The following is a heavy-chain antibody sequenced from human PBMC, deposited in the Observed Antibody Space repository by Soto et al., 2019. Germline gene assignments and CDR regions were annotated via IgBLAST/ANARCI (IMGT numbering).Heavy chain of an antibody. CDR2: ITTDKGKT. CDR1: GYTFTSFG. V-gene: IGHV1-18*01. CDR3: AKGTEQYYHYIMDV. D-gene: IGHD3-10*01. Sequence: ASVKVSCKTSGYTFTSFGISWVRQAPGQGLERMGWITTDKGKTNYAQKFQGRVTMTTDTSTSTAYMELRSLRSDDTAVYYCAKGTEQYYHYIMDVWGQGTTVTVSS. J-gene: IGHJ6*02.